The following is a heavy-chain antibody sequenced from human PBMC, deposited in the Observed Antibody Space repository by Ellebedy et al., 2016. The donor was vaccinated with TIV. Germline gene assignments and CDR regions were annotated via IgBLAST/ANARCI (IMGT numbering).Heavy chain of an antibody. Sequence: AASVKVSCKASGYAFSGFYMHWVRQAPGQGLEWMGIINPRGVTTYAQRFQGRITVTSDTSTSTVYMELSSLRAEDTAIYYCAREKGPIAVAGSDYWGQGTLVTVSS. J-gene: IGHJ4*02. CDR2: INPRGVT. CDR1: GYAFSGFY. CDR3: AREKGPIAVAGSDY. V-gene: IGHV1-46*01. D-gene: IGHD6-19*01.